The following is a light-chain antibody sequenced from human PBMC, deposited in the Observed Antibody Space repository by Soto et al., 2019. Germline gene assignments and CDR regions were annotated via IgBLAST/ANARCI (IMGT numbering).Light chain of an antibody. CDR1: SSDVGGYNY. CDR3: SSYTRSSTRV. J-gene: IGLJ2*01. Sequence: QSVLTQPASVSGSPGQSITISCTGTSSDVGGYNYVSWYQQHPGKAPKLMIYEVSNRPSGVSNCFSGSKSGNTASLTISGLQAEDEADYYCSSYTRSSTRVFGGGTKVTVL. V-gene: IGLV2-14*01. CDR2: EVS.